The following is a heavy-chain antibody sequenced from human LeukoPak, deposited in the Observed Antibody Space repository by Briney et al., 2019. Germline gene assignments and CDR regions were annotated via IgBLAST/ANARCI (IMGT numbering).Heavy chain of an antibody. V-gene: IGHV1-2*02. CDR2: INPNSGGT. Sequence: ASVKVSCKASGYTFTDSYMHWVRQAPGQGLEWMGWINPNSGGTNNAQKFQGRVTLTRDTSITTAYMELSRLRSDETAVYFCVRLSIAVAGTWGEGTLVTVSS. CDR1: GYTFTDSY. J-gene: IGHJ4*02. D-gene: IGHD6-19*01. CDR3: VRLSIAVAGT.